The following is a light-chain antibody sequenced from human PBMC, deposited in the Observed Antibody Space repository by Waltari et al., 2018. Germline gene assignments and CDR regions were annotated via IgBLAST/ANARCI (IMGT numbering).Light chain of an antibody. CDR1: QSVSRT. CDR3: QKYGTLPAT. CDR2: DAS. V-gene: IGKV3-20*01. J-gene: IGKJ1*01. Sequence: EIVLTQSPGTLSLSPGERATLSCRASQSVSRTLAWYQQKPGPAPRLLIYDASIRATGIPDRFSGSGSGTDFSLTISRLEPGDFAVYYCQKYGTLPATFGQGTTVEIK.